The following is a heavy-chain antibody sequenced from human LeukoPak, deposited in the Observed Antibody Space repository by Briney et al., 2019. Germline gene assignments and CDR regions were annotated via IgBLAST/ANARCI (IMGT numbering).Heavy chain of an antibody. Sequence: ASVKVSCKASGYTFTSYDINWVRQATGQGLEWMGWMNPNSGNTGYAQKFQGRVTMTRNTSISTAYMELSSLRSEDTAVYYCAVVAAAILGEVYYYGMDVWGQGTTVTVSS. D-gene: IGHD2-2*02. CDR2: MNPNSGNT. J-gene: IGHJ6*02. V-gene: IGHV1-8*01. CDR1: GYTFTSYD. CDR3: AVVAAAILGEVYYYGMDV.